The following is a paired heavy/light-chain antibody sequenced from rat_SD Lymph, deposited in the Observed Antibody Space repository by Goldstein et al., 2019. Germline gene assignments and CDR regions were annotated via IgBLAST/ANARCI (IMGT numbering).Heavy chain of an antibody. J-gene: IGHJ2*01. D-gene: IGHD1-10*01. V-gene: IGHV2-41*01. CDR1: GFSLTSYN. CDR3: ARAGYTTDYNNLFDY. CDR2: IWNTGGT. Sequence: QVQLKESGPGLVQPSQTLSLTCTVAGFSLTSYNVHWVRQPPGKGLEWMGVIWNTGGTRYNSALKSRLSISKDTSKSQVFLKMNSLQTEDTATYYCARAGYTTDYNNLFDYWGQGVMVTVSS.
Light chain of an antibody. Sequence: DIQMTQSPASLSASLGETVSIECLASEDIYNNLAWYQQKPGKSPQLLIYYASSLQDGVPSRFSGSGSGTQYSLKINSLESEDAATYFCLQDSEYPYTFGAGTKLELK. CDR1: EDIYNN. J-gene: IGKJ2-3*01. V-gene: IGKV12S30*01. CDR3: LQDSEYPYT. CDR2: YAS.